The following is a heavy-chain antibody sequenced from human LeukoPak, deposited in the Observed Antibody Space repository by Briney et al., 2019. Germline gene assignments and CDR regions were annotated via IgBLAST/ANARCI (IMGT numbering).Heavy chain of an antibody. Sequence: GGSLRLSCSASGFTFSSYVMHWVRQAPGKGLEYVSAISSNGGSTYYADSVKGRFTISRDDSKNTLYVQMNSLKTEDTAVYYRTTDDGDWVDNWGQGTLVTVSS. CDR1: GFTFSSYV. CDR3: TTDDGDWVDN. J-gene: IGHJ5*02. CDR2: ISSNGGST. D-gene: IGHD4-17*01. V-gene: IGHV3-64*04.